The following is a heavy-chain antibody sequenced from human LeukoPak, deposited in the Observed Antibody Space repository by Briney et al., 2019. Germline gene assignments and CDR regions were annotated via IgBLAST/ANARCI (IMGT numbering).Heavy chain of an antibody. D-gene: IGHD1-14*01. Sequence: GGSLRLSCAASGFTVSSNYMSWVRQAPGKGLEWVSVIYSGGSTFYADSVKGRFSISRHNSKNPLYLQMNSLRAEDTPVYYCARGAQPRGAFDCWGQGSLVTVSS. V-gene: IGHV3-53*04. CDR3: ARGAQPRGAFDC. J-gene: IGHJ4*02. CDR1: GFTVSSNY. CDR2: IYSGGST.